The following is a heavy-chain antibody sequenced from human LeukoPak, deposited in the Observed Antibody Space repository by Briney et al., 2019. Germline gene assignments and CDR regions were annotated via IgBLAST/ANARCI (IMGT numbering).Heavy chain of an antibody. V-gene: IGHV1-69*04. CDR3: AREIRYYYYMDV. Sequence: SVKVSCKASGGTFSSYTISWGRQAPGQGLEWMGRIIPILGIANYAQKFQGRVTITADKSTSTAYLELSSLRSEDTAVYYCAREIRYYYYMDVWGKGTTVTVSS. J-gene: IGHJ6*03. CDR2: IIPILGIA. CDR1: GGTFSSYT.